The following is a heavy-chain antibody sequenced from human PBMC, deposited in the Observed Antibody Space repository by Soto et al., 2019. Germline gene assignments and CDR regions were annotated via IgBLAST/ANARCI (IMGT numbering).Heavy chain of an antibody. CDR3: VKGNWGDY. Sequence: EVQLLESGGGSVQPGGSLRLSCAASGFTFITYDMTWGRQAPGKGLEWVSVSRGSDGSTYYADAVKGRFTISRDNSKNTVYLQMNRLRADDTAIYYCVKGNWGDYWAQGTLVTVSS. D-gene: IGHD7-27*01. J-gene: IGHJ4*02. V-gene: IGHV3-23*01. CDR1: GFTFITYD. CDR2: SRGSDGST.